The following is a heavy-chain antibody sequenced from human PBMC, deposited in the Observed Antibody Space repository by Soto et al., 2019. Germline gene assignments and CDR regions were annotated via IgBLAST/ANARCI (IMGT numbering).Heavy chain of an antibody. J-gene: IGHJ5*02. Sequence: QVQLVQSGAEVKKPGASVKVSCKASGYTFTSYGISWVRQAPGQGLEWMGWISAYNGNTNYAQKLQGRVTMTTDTSTSTAYMGLRSLRSDDTAVYYCARVKGRYDILTGYYISWFDPWGQGTLVTVSS. CDR3: ARVKGRYDILTGYYISWFDP. V-gene: IGHV1-18*01. D-gene: IGHD3-9*01. CDR1: GYTFTSYG. CDR2: ISAYNGNT.